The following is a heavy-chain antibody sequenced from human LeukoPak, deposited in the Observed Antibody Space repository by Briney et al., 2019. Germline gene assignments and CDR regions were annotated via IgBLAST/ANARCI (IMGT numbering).Heavy chain of an antibody. CDR2: ITVSGSTV. CDR1: GFTFGSYE. CDR3: VRDHGDYYFDY. V-gene: IGHV3-48*03. D-gene: IGHD4-17*01. J-gene: IGHJ4*02. Sequence: PGGSLRLSCAVPGFTFGSYEMKWVRQAPGKGPEWVSYITVSGSTVYYADSVKGRFTISRDNAHNSLFLQMSSLRAEDTAVYYCVRDHGDYYFDYWGQGTLVTVSS.